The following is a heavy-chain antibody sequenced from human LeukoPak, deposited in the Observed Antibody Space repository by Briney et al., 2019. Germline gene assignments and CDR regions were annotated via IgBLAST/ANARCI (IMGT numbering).Heavy chain of an antibody. CDR1: GFTFSGYW. D-gene: IGHD3-16*01. J-gene: IGHJ4*02. CDR2: INNDETNT. CDR3: ARTTKHSYDV. Sequence: GGSLRLSGAASGFTFSGYWILWVRQAPGKGLVWVSWINNDETNTRYADSVRGRFTISRDNAKNTLYLDMNGLRAEDTAVYYCARTTKHSYDVWGQGTLVTVSS. V-gene: IGHV3-74*01.